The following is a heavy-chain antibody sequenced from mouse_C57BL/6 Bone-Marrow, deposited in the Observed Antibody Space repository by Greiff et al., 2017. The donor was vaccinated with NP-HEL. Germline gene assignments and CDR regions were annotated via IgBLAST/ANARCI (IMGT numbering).Heavy chain of an antibody. CDR3: ARGIYYGSSYVYAMDY. CDR2: FHPYNDDT. Sequence: VQLQQSGAELVKPGASVKMSCKASGYTFTTYPIEWMKQNHGKSLAWIGNFHPYNDDTKYNEKFKGKATLTVEKSSSTVYLELSRLTSDDSAVYYCARGIYYGSSYVYAMDYWGQGTSVTVSS. V-gene: IGHV1-47*01. D-gene: IGHD1-1*01. CDR1: GYTFTTYP. J-gene: IGHJ4*01.